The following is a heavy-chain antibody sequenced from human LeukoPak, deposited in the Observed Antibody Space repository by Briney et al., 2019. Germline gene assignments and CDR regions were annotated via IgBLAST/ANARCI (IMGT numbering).Heavy chain of an antibody. CDR3: ARRRPFYSSSWYVSYTSRQFDP. J-gene: IGHJ5*02. V-gene: IGHV4-34*01. CDR1: GGSFSGYY. D-gene: IGHD6-13*01. Sequence: PSETLSLTCAVYGGSFSGYYWSWIRQPPGKGLEWIGEINHSGSTNYNPSLKSRVTISVDTSKNQFSLKLSSVTAADTAVYYCARRRPFYSSSWYVSYTSRQFDPWGQGTLVTVSS. CDR2: INHSGST.